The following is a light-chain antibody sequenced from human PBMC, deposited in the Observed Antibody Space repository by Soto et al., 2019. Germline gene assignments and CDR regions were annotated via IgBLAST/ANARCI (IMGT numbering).Light chain of an antibody. J-gene: IGKJ4*02. Sequence: DIVLTQSPATLSLSPGERATLSCRASLSVSSFLAWYQQKPGQAPRLLIYDASNRAAGIPARFSASGSGTDFTLTIGSLEPEDLAVYYCQQRSNWPPTYGGGTKVEIK. CDR1: LSVSSF. V-gene: IGKV3-11*01. CDR2: DAS. CDR3: QQRSNWPPT.